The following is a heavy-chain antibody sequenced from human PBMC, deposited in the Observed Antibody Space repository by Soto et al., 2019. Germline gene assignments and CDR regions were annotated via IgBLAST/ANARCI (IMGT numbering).Heavy chain of an antibody. CDR3: ATSNDEWYYYAMDV. CDR1: GLTFSGSA. V-gene: IGHV3-73*02. J-gene: IGHJ6*02. D-gene: IGHD1-1*01. Sequence: EVQLEESGGGLVQPGGSLKLSCAVSGLTFSGSAIHWVRQASWKGLEWVGRIRSNSKSYATAYAASVKGRFTISRDDSKNTAYLQMNSLKTEDTAVYYCATSNDEWYYYAMDVWGQGTTVTVSS. CDR2: IRSNSKSYAT.